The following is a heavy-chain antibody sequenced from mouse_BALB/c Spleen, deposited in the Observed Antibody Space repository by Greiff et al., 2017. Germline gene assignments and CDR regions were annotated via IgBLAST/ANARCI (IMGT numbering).Heavy chain of an antibody. J-gene: IGHJ4*01. CDR3: ARVSGYNAMDY. V-gene: IGHV5-9-4*01. CDR1: GFTFSSYA. CDR2: ISSGGSYT. Sequence: EVLLVESGGGLVKPGGSLKLSCAASGFTFSSYAMSWVRQSPEKGLEWVAEISSGGSYTYYPDTVTGRFTISRDNAKNTLYLEMSSLRSEDTAMYYGARVSGYNAMDYWGQGTSVTVSS. D-gene: IGHD3-1*01.